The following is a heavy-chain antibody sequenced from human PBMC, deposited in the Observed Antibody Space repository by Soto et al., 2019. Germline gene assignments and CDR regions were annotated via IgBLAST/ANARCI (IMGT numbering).Heavy chain of an antibody. V-gene: IGHV1-18*04. CDR2: ISAYNGNT. Sequence: ASVKVSCKASGYSFTTYDISWLRQAPGQGLEWMGWISAYNGNTNYAQKLQGRATMTTDTSTSTAYMERRSLRSDDTAVYYCARDQVGTEWFGEVLDYYGMDVWGQGTTVTVSS. J-gene: IGHJ6*02. D-gene: IGHD3-10*01. CDR1: GYSFTTYD. CDR3: ARDQVGTEWFGEVLDYYGMDV.